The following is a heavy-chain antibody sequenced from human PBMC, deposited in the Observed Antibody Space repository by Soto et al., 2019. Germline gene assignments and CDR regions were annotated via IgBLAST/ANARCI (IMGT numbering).Heavy chain of an antibody. CDR1: GYTFTSYG. CDR3: ARVKGMTIFGVVIAHNWFDP. D-gene: IGHD3-3*01. CDR2: ISAYNGNT. V-gene: IGHV1-18*04. Sequence: ASVKVSCKASGYTFTSYGISWVRQAPGQGLEWMGWISAYNGNTNYAQKLQGRVTMTTDTSTSTAYMELRSLRSDDTAVYYCARVKGMTIFGVVIAHNWFDPWGQGTLVTVSS. J-gene: IGHJ5*02.